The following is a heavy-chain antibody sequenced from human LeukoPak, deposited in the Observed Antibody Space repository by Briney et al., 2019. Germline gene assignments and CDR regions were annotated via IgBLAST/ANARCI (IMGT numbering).Heavy chain of an antibody. D-gene: IGHD3-22*01. CDR2: INSDGSST. J-gene: IGHJ4*02. CDR1: GFNLSSYW. Sequence: GGSLRLSCEASGFNLSSYWMHWVRQAPGKGLVWVSRINSDGSSTRYADSVKGRLTISRDNAKNTLYLQMDSLRAEDTAVYYCAREGSYYYYDSSGYYCGLFDYWGQGTLVTVSS. V-gene: IGHV3-74*01. CDR3: AREGSYYYYDSSGYYCGLFDY.